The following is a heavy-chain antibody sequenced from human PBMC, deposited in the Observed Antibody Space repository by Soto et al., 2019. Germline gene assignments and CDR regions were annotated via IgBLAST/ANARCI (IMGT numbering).Heavy chain of an antibody. Sequence: QVQLVQSGAEVKKPGASVKVSCKASGYTFTSYGISWVRQAPGQGLEWMGWISAYNGNTNYAQKLQGRVTMTTDTSTSTAYMELKSLRSDDTAVYYCARGRYGIWGSYRYYYYYYMDVWGKGTTVTVSS. CDR3: ARGRYGIWGSYRYYYYYYMDV. CDR1: GYTFTSYG. J-gene: IGHJ6*03. CDR2: ISAYNGNT. V-gene: IGHV1-18*01. D-gene: IGHD3-16*02.